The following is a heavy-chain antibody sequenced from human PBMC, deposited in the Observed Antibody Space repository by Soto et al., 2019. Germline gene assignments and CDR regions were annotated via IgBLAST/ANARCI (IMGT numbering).Heavy chain of an antibody. J-gene: IGHJ6*02. V-gene: IGHV3-30-3*01. CDR2: ISYDGSNK. D-gene: IGHD2-2*01. CDR1: GFTFSSYA. Sequence: HPGGSLRLSCAASGFTFSSYAMHWVRQAPGQGLEWVAVISYDGSNKYDADSVKGRFTISRDDSKRIAYLQMNSLKTEDTAVYYCASLTSWSQEYYYGMDVWGQGTTVTVSS. CDR3: ASLTSWSQEYYYGMDV.